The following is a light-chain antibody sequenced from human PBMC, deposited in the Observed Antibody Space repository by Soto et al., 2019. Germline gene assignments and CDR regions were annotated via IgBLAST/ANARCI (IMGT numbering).Light chain of an antibody. V-gene: IGKV3-11*01. CDR1: QSVSSY. CDR3: QQRSNWPPIT. Sequence: TLSCRASQSVSSYLAWYQQKPGQAPRLLIYDASNRATGIPARFSGSGSGTDFTLTISSLEPEDFAVYYCQQRSNWPPITFGQGTRLEI. CDR2: DAS. J-gene: IGKJ5*01.